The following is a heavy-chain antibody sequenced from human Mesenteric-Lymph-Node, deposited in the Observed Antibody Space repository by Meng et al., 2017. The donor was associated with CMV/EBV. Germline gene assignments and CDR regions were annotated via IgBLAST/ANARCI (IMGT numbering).Heavy chain of an antibody. CDR1: GFTFSDYS. J-gene: IGHJ6*02. V-gene: IGHV3-30*04. CDR2: ISFDGSNK. Sequence: GESLKISCAASGFTFSDYSIHWVRQAPGKGLEWVAVISFDGSNKHYADSVKGRFTISRDNLKNTVNLQMNSQRGDDTAVYYCAKDGPLASGRGLDVWGQGTTVTVSS. CDR3: AKDGPLASGRGLDV.